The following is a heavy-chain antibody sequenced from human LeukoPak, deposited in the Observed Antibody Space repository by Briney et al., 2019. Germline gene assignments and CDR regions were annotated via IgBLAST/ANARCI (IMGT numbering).Heavy chain of an antibody. CDR1: GYSFTTFW. CDR2: VYPGDSDT. J-gene: IGHJ5*02. CDR3: GRLACSSTACYVDL. D-gene: IGHD2-2*01. V-gene: IGHV5-51*01. Sequence: GESLKISCQASGYSFTTFWIDRVRQMPGKGLEWIGIVYPGDSDTRYTRSFEGLVTVSAGKSLNTACLQWRSLKASDTSMYYCGRLACSSTACYVDLWGQGTQVTVSS.